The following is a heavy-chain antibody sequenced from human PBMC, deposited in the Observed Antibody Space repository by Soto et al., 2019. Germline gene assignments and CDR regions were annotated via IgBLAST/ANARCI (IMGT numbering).Heavy chain of an antibody. CDR1: GYTLTSYG. CDR3: ARSLTIAVAGNIGY. CDR2: ISVGNGNT. Sequence: ASVKVSCKASGYTLTSYGISWVRQAPGQGLEWMGWISVGNGNTKYSQKFQGRVTITWDTSASTAYMELNSLRSEDTAVYYCARSLTIAVAGNIGYWGQGTLVTVSS. V-gene: IGHV1-3*01. D-gene: IGHD6-19*01. J-gene: IGHJ4*02.